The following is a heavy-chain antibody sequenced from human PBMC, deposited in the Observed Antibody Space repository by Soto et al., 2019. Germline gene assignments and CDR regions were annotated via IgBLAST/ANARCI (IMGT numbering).Heavy chain of an antibody. J-gene: IGHJ4*02. Sequence: GASVKVSCKASGCSFRHYIFAWVRQAPGQGLEWMGGTIPMFATAQYAQKLQGRVTITADESTSTVYMDLTSLTSDDTAVYYCARCLYGQRWLVGFDTWGQGTLVTVSS. CDR2: TIPMFATA. CDR3: ARCLYGQRWLVGFDT. D-gene: IGHD6-19*01. V-gene: IGHV1-69*13. CDR1: GCSFRHYI.